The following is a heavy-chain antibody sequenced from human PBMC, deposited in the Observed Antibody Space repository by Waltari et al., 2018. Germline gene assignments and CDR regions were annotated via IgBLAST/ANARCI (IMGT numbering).Heavy chain of an antibody. D-gene: IGHD2-2*01. V-gene: IGHV4-38-2*01. Sequence: QVQLQESGPGLVKPSETLSLTCAVSGYSISTGYYWGWIRQPPGKGLEWIGSIYHSGSSYSNPSLKSRVTISVDTSKNQFSLKLSSVTAADTAVYYCVRVVPANYLDYWGQGTLVTVSS. J-gene: IGHJ4*02. CDR2: IYHSGSS. CDR3: VRVVPANYLDY. CDR1: GYSISTGYY.